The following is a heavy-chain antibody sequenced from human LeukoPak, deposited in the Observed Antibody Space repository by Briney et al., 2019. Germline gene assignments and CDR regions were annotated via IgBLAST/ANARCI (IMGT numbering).Heavy chain of an antibody. Sequence: GGSLSLSCAASGFSVSGTHMSWVRQAPGKGLEWVSAIYTGGTTYYADSVKGRFTISRDSSKNTLFLQLNSLRAEDTAVYYCARDQATLGGGPDCWGQGTLVTVSS. CDR3: ARDQATLGGGPDC. CDR2: IYTGGTT. J-gene: IGHJ4*02. V-gene: IGHV3-53*01. CDR1: GFSVSGTH. D-gene: IGHD3-16*01.